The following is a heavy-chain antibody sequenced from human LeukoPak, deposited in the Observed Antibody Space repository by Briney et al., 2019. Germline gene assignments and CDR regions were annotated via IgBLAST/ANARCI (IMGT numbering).Heavy chain of an antibody. CDR2: ISSSSYT. CDR1: GFTFSHHY. D-gene: IGHD3-10*01. Sequence: NPGGSLRLFCAASGFTFSHHYVSWIRQAPGKGLEGVSYISSSSYTVYADSVKARFTISRDNAKSSLYLQMNSLRAEDTAVYYCARDIGMVRGVIITNHFDYWGQGTPVTVSS. CDR3: ARDIGMVRGVIITNHFDY. V-gene: IGHV3-11*06. J-gene: IGHJ4*02.